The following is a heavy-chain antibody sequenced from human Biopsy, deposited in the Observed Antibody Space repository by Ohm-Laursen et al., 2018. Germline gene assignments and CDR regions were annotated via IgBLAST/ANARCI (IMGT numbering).Heavy chain of an antibody. CDR2: FAPENGKT. CDR1: GYAVTEFS. CDR3: AADINVWNVNY. Sequence: SVKVSCNVSGYAVTEFSMHWVRQAPGKGLEWMGGFAPENGKTIYAQKFQGRVTMTEDTSTDTAYVELSSLRSEDTAVYYCAADINVWNVNYWGQGTQVTVSS. V-gene: IGHV1-24*01. J-gene: IGHJ4*02. D-gene: IGHD1-1*01.